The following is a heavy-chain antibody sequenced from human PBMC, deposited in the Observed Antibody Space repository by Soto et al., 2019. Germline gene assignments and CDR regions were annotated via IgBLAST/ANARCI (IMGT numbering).Heavy chain of an antibody. Sequence: QLQLQESGPGLVKPSQTLSLTCTVSGGSISSGDYYWSWIRQPPGKGLEWIGYIYYSGSTYYNPSLKSRVTMSVDTSKNQFSLKLSSVTAADTAVYYCAMGNSGYLRNAFDIWGQGTMVTVSS. J-gene: IGHJ3*02. CDR1: GGSISSGDYY. CDR3: AMGNSGYLRNAFDI. D-gene: IGHD5-12*01. V-gene: IGHV4-30-4*01. CDR2: IYYSGST.